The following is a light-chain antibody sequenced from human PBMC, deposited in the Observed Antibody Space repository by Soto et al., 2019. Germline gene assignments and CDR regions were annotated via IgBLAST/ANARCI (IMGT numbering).Light chain of an antibody. CDR2: GAS. V-gene: IGKV3-20*01. Sequence: ETVLTQSPGTLSLSPGERATLSCRASQSVSKYLAWYQKKPGQAPRVLIYGASSRATGIPDRFSGSGSGTDFTLTINRLEPEDFAVYYCHHYSTSPWTLGQGTKVEIK. J-gene: IGKJ1*01. CDR1: QSVSKY. CDR3: HHYSTSPWT.